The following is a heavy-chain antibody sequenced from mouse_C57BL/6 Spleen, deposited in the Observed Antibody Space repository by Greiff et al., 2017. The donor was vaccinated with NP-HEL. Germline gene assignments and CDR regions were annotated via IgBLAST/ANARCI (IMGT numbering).Heavy chain of an antibody. CDR3: ARAQAYYSNSFDY. V-gene: IGHV3-6*01. J-gene: IGHJ2*01. D-gene: IGHD2-5*01. CDR2: ISYDGSN. CDR1: GYSITSGYY. Sequence: VQLQQSGPGLVKPSQSLSLTCSVTGYSITSGYYWNWIRQFPGNKLEWMGYISYDGSNNYNPSLKNRISITRDTSKNQFFLKLNSVTTEDTATYYCARAQAYYSNSFDYWGQGTTLTVSS.